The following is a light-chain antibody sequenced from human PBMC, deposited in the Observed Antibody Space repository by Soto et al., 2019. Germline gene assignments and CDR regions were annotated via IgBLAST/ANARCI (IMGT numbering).Light chain of an antibody. CDR1: QSVNNY. Sequence: DIQVTQSPSSLSASVGDRVTITCRASQSVNNYLSWYQQKPGRAPKPLIYGASSLQSGVPSRFSGSGSGRDFTLTISSLQPEDFATYYCQQTYSTPWTFGHGTKVEIK. V-gene: IGKV1-39*01. CDR3: QQTYSTPWT. CDR2: GAS. J-gene: IGKJ1*01.